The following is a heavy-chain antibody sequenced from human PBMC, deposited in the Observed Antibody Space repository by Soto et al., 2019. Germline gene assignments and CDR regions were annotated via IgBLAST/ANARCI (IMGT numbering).Heavy chain of an antibody. D-gene: IGHD3-10*01. CDR1: GGSISSYY. V-gene: IGHV4-59*01. CDR2: IYYSGST. J-gene: IGHJ6*03. CDR3: ARGRNMVRGVIVYYYYYMDV. Sequence: SETLSLTCTVSGGSISSYYWSWIRQPPGKGLEWIGYIYYSGSTNYNPSLKSRVTISVDTSKNQFSLKLSSVTAADTAVYYCARGRNMVRGVIVYYYYYMDVWGKGTTVTVSS.